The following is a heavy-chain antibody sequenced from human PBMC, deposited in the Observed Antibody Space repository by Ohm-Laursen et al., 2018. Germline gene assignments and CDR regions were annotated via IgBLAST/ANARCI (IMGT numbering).Heavy chain of an antibody. CDR3: ANLNCSSTSCYDY. Sequence: TLSLTCAVYGGSFSGYYWSWIRQPPGKGLEWIGKINHSGSTNYNPSLKSRVTMSVDTSKNQFSLKLSFVTAADTAVYYCANLNCSSTSCYDYWGQGTLVTVSS. J-gene: IGHJ4*02. V-gene: IGHV4-34*01. CDR1: GGSFSGYY. D-gene: IGHD2-2*01. CDR2: INHSGST.